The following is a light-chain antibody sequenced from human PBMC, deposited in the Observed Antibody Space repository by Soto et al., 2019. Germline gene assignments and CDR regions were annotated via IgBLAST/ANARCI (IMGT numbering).Light chain of an antibody. V-gene: IGLV2-23*01. CDR1: SNDVGRYNL. J-gene: IGLJ2*01. CDR2: EAT. CDR3: CSYAGTTTLL. Sequence: QSALTQPASVSGSPGQSITISFTGTSNDVGRYNLVSWYQHHPGKAPKLIIYEATKRPSGVSDRFSGPKSGNTASLTISGLQAADEADYFCCSYAGTTTLLFGGATKLTVL.